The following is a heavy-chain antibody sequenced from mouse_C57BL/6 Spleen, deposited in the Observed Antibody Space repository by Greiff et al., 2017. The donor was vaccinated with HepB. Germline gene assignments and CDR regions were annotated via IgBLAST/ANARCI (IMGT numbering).Heavy chain of an antibody. CDR3: ARWRITTVVGFDY. CDR1: GYTFTSYW. Sequence: QVQLQQSGAELVKPGASVKLSCKASGYTFTSYWMHWVKQRPGQGLEWIGMIHPNSGSTNYNEKFKSKATLTVDKSSSTAYMQLSSLTSEDSAVYYCARWRITTVVGFDYWGQGTTLTVSS. V-gene: IGHV1-64*01. D-gene: IGHD1-1*01. J-gene: IGHJ2*01. CDR2: IHPNSGST.